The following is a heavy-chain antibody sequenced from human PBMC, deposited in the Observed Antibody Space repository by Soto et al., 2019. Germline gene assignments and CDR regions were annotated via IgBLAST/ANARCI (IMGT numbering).Heavy chain of an antibody. CDR2: IYYSGST. Sequence: SETLSLTCTVSGGSISSYYWSWIRQPPGKGLEWIGYIYYSGSTNYNPSLKSRVTISVDTSKNQFSLKLSSVTAADTAVYYCARSTDLAYCGGDCYFDYWGQGTLVTAPQ. J-gene: IGHJ4*02. V-gene: IGHV4-59*01. CDR3: ARSTDLAYCGGDCYFDY. CDR1: GGSISSYY. D-gene: IGHD2-21*02.